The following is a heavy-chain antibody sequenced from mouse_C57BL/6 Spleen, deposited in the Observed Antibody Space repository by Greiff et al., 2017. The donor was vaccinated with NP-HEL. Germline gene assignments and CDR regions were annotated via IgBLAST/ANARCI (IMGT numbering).Heavy chain of an antibody. D-gene: IGHD2-4*01. V-gene: IGHV5-17*01. CDR2: ISSGSSTI. Sequence: EVKLMESGGGLVKPGGSLKLSCAASGFTFSDYGMHWVRQAPEKGLEWVAYISSGSSTIYYADTVKGRFTISRDNAKNTLFLQMTSLRSEDTAMYYCARPAIYYDYDGWYFDVWGTGTTVTVSS. CDR3: ARPAIYYDYDGWYFDV. CDR1: GFTFSDYG. J-gene: IGHJ1*03.